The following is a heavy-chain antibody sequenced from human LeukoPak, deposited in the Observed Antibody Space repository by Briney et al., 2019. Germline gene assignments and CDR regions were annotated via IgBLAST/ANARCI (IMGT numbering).Heavy chain of an antibody. J-gene: IGHJ6*02. CDR1: GFTFSSYA. CDR3: AKDLMAVSASLWFGELLYYYYYGMDV. V-gene: IGHV3-23*01. D-gene: IGHD3-10*01. Sequence: PGGSLGLSCAASGFTFSSYAMSWVRQAPGKGLEWVSAISGSGGSTYYADSVKGRFTISRDNSKNTLYLQMNSLRAEDTAVYYCAKDLMAVSASLWFGELLYYYYYGMDVWGQGTTVTVSS. CDR2: ISGSGGST.